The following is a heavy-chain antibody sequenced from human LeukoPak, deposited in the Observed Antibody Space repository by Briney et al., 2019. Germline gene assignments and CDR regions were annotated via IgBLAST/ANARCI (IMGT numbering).Heavy chain of an antibody. Sequence: ASVKVSCKASGYTFTGYYMHWVRQAPGQGLEWMGWMNPNSGNTGYAQKFQGRVTITRNTSISTAYMELSSLRSEDTAVYYCARVRGKSGSHNWFDPWGQGTLVTVSS. CDR2: MNPNSGNT. V-gene: IGHV1-8*03. D-gene: IGHD1-26*01. CDR1: GYTFTGYY. J-gene: IGHJ5*02. CDR3: ARVRGKSGSHNWFDP.